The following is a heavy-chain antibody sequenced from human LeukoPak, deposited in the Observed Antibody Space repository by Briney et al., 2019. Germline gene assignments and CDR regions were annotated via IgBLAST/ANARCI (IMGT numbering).Heavy chain of an antibody. V-gene: IGHV3-11*04. J-gene: IGHJ6*03. CDR3: ARSYRPPPYYYYYMDV. CDR2: ISSSGSTI. Sequence: GGSLRLSCAASGFTFSDYYMSWIRQAPGKGLEWVSYISSSGSTIYYADSVKGRFTISRDNAKDSLYLQMNSLRAEDTAVYYCARSYRPPPYYYYYMDVWGKGTTVTVSS. CDR1: GFTFSDYY. D-gene: IGHD3-16*02.